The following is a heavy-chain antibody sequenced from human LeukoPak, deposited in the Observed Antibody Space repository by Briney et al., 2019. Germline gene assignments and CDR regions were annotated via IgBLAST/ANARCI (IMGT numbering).Heavy chain of an antibody. CDR2: IIPIFGTA. Sequence: ASVKVSCKASGGTFSSYAISWVRQAPGQGLEWMGGIIPIFGTANYAQKFQGRVTITADESTSTAYMELRSLRSDDTAVYYCARSYGDYYLGYWGQGTLVTVSS. CDR1: GGTFSSYA. D-gene: IGHD4-17*01. V-gene: IGHV1-69*01. J-gene: IGHJ4*02. CDR3: ARSYGDYYLGY.